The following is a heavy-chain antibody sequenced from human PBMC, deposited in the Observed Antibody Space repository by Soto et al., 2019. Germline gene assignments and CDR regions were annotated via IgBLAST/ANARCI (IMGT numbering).Heavy chain of an antibody. V-gene: IGHV1-69*08. CDR3: ARDTEDIVVVPAAPGGFDP. CDR2: IIPILVIA. CDR1: GGTFSSYT. D-gene: IGHD2-2*01. Sequence: QFQLVQSGAEVKKPGSSVKVSCKASGGTFSSYTISWVRQAPGQGLEWMGRIIPILVIANYAQKFQGRVTITADKSTSTAYMELSSLRSEDTAVYYCARDTEDIVVVPAAPGGFDPWGQGTLVTVSS. J-gene: IGHJ5*02.